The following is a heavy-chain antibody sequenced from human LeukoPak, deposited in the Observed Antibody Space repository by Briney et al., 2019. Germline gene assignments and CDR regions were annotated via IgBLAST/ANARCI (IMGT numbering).Heavy chain of an antibody. CDR3: AREVVAVVAQTPYFDY. Sequence: GGSLRLSCAASGFTFSSYGMHWVRQAPGKGLEWAAVIWYDGRNKYYAESVKGRFTTSRDNSKNTLYLQMNSLRAEDTAVYYCAREVVAVVAQTPYFDYWGQGALVTVSS. CDR1: GFTFSSYG. J-gene: IGHJ4*02. D-gene: IGHD2-15*01. CDR2: IWYDGRNK. V-gene: IGHV3-33*01.